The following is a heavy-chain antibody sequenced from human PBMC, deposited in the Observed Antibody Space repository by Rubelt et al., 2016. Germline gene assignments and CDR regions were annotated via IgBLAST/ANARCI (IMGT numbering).Heavy chain of an antibody. CDR3: ARDRIAAAAKGGYFQH. V-gene: IGHV3-23*01. CDR2: ISSNGGST. D-gene: IGHD6-13*01. J-gene: IGHJ1*01. CDR1: GFTFSSYA. Sequence: ASGFTFSSYAMSWVRQAPGKGLEWVSAISSNGGSTYYADSVKGRFTISRDNSKNTLYLQMSSLRAEDTAVYYCARDRIAAAAKGGYFQHWGQGTLVTVSS.